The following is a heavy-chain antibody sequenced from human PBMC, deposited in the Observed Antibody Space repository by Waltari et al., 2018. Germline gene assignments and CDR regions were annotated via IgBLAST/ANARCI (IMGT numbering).Heavy chain of an antibody. J-gene: IGHJ4*02. CDR3: ARAVSRNWALDY. Sequence: QLQLQESGPGLVKPSETLSLTCIVSGGSISSSTFYWGWNRQPPGKGLEWISYIYYSGTTYSNPSLKSRITISVDTSKNQFSLNLSSVAATDTAVYYCARAVSRNWALDYWGQGSLVTVSS. CDR1: GGSISSSTFY. V-gene: IGHV4-39*07. CDR2: IYYSGTT. D-gene: IGHD7-27*01.